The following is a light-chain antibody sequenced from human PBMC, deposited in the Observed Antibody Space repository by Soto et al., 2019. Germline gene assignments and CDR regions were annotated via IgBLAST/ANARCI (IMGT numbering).Light chain of an antibody. CDR3: QSYDNSRNVV. CDR2: ANN. Sequence: QSVLTQPPSVSGAPGQTVTISCTGSNSNIGGGYDVHWYQQLPGTAPKLLIYANNNRPSGVPDRFSGSKSGTSASLAITGLQAEDEADYYCQSYDNSRNVVFGGGTKLTVL. J-gene: IGLJ3*02. V-gene: IGLV1-40*01. CDR1: NSNIGGGYD.